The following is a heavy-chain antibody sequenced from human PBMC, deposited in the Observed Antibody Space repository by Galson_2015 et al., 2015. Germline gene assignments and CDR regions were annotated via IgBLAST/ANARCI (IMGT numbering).Heavy chain of an antibody. J-gene: IGHJ6*03. CDR1: GFTFGDYA. Sequence: SLRLSCAASGFTFGDYAMSWVRQAPGKGLEWVGFIRSKAYGGTTEYAASVKGRFTISRDDSKSIAYLQMNSLKTEDTAVYYCTRGYGDSGYYYYMDVWGKGTTVTVSS. V-gene: IGHV3-49*04. CDR3: TRGYGDSGYYYYMDV. D-gene: IGHD4-17*01. CDR2: IRSKAYGGTT.